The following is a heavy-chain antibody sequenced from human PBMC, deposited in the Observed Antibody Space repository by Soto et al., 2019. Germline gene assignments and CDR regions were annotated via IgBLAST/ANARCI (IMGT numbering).Heavy chain of an antibody. CDR2: IYYSGST. CDR1: GGSISSYY. D-gene: IGHD3-16*01. J-gene: IGHJ4*02. V-gene: IGHV4-59*01. Sequence: SETLSLTCTVSGGSISSYYWSWIRQPPGKGLEWIGYIYYSGSTNYNPSLKSRVTISVDTSNNQFSLKLSSVTAADTAVYYCARGYYDYVWGSYTVFDYWGQGTLVTVSS. CDR3: ARGYYDYVWGSYTVFDY.